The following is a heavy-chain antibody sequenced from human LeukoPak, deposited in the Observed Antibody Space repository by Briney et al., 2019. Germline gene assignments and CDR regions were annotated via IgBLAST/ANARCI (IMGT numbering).Heavy chain of an antibody. CDR2: INHSGST. V-gene: IGHV4-34*01. D-gene: IGHD3-10*01. CDR1: GGSFSGYY. J-gene: IGHJ6*03. CDR3: ARVTMVRGVITYTYHYYYMDV. Sequence: SETLSLTCAVYGGSFSGYYWSWIRQPPGKGLEWIGEINHSGSTNYNPSLKSRVTISVDTSKNQFSLKLSSVTAADTAVYYCARVTMVRGVITYTYHYYYMDVWGKGTTVTISS.